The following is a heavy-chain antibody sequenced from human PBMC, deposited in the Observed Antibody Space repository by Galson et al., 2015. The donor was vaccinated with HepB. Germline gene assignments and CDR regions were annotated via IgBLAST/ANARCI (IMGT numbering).Heavy chain of an antibody. V-gene: IGHV3-15*01. CDR2: IKSKTDGGTT. J-gene: IGHJ4*02. CDR1: GFTFSNAW. CDR3: TTYSIGSYSQYYFDY. Sequence: SLRLSCAASGFTFSNAWMSWVRQAPGKGLEWVGRIKSKTDGGTTDYAAPVKGRFTISRDDSKNTLYLQMNSLKTEDTAVYYCTTYSIGSYSQYYFDYWGQGTLVTVSS. D-gene: IGHD1-26*01.